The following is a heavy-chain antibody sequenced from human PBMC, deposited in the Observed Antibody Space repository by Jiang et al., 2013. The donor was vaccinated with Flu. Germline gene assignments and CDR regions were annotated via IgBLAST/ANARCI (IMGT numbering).Heavy chain of an antibody. J-gene: IGHJ6*01. CDR1: GGSMTNGYYY. Sequence: GPGLVKPSQTLSLTCTVSGGSMTNGYYYWSWIRQPAGKGLEWIGRIYNSGSTNYNPSLKSRLTISVDTSRNRFSLNLTSVTAADTAVYYCARGVLGRGVTAAIHYMDV. CDR2: IYNSGST. V-gene: IGHV4-61*02. D-gene: IGHD2-2*01. CDR3: ARGVLGRGVTAAIHYMDV.